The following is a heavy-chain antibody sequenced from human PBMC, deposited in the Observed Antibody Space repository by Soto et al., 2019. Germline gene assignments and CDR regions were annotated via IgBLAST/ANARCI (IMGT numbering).Heavy chain of an antibody. Sequence: QVQLVQSGAEVKKPGASVKVSCKASGYTFTSYDINWVRQATGQGLEWMGWMNPTSGNTGYAQKFQGRVTTTRNTSIRTASMELSTLRSEVTAVYTGPREVVGSSRDWGQGTLVTVSS. CDR1: GYTFTSYD. CDR2: MNPTSGNT. V-gene: IGHV1-8*01. D-gene: IGHD1-26*01. J-gene: IGHJ4*02. CDR3: PREVVGSSRD.